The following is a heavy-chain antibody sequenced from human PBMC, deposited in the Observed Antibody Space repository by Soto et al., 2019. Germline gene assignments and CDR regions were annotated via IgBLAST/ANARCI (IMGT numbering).Heavy chain of an antibody. V-gene: IGHV5-10-1*01. CDR1: GYSFTSYW. CDR2: IDPSDSYT. Sequence: GESLKISCKGSGYSFTSYWISWVRQMPGKGLEWMGRIDPSDSYTNYSPSFQGHVTISADKSISTAYLPWSSLKASDTAMYYCAMKTGYCYGSGMYYWRGAHKPLDYWGQGNLVTVSP. D-gene: IGHD3-10*01. CDR3: AMKTGYCYGSGMYYWRGAHKPLDY. J-gene: IGHJ4*02.